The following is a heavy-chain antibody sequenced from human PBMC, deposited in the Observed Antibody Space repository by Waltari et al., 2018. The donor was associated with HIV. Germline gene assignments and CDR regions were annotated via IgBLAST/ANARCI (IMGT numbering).Heavy chain of an antibody. CDR2: IKQDGSEK. V-gene: IGHV3-7*04. CDR3: ARGGFYGSGSKVN. D-gene: IGHD3-10*01. CDR1: GFTFSSYW. Sequence: EVQLVESGGGLVTPGGSLRLSCAASGFTFSSYWMSWVRQAPGKGLEWVANIKQDGSEKYYVDSVNGRFTISRDNAENSLYLQMNSLRAEDTAVYYCARGGFYGSGSKVNWGQGTLVTVSS. J-gene: IGHJ4*02.